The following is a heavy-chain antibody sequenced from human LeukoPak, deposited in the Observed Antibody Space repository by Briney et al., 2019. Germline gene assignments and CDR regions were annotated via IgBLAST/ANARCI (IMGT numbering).Heavy chain of an antibody. CDR2: INPNSGGT. V-gene: IGHV1-2*06. J-gene: IGHJ4*02. CDR1: GYTFTGYY. D-gene: IGHD4-17*01. Sequence: ASVKVSCKASGYTFTGYYMHWVRQAPGQGLEWMGRINPNSGGTNYAQKFQGRVTMTRDTSISTAYMERSRLRSDDTAVYYCARSRGPRTTVTTTGYWGQGTLVTVSS. CDR3: ARSRGPRTTVTTTGY.